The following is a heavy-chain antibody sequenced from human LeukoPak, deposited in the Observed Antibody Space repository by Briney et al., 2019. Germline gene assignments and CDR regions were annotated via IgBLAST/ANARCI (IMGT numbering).Heavy chain of an antibody. CDR1: GFTFSSYA. D-gene: IGHD6-6*01. J-gene: IGHJ4*02. V-gene: IGHV3-30-3*01. Sequence: GGSLRPSCAASGFTFSSYAMHWVRQAPGKGLEWVAVISYDGSNKYYADSVKGRFTISRDNSKNTLYLQMNSLRAEDTAVYYCARGPSIAAVIDYWGQGTLVTVSS. CDR3: ARGPSIAAVIDY. CDR2: ISYDGSNK.